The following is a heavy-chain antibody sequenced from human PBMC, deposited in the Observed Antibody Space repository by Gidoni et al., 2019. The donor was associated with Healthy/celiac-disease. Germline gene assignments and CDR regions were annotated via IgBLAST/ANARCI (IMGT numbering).Heavy chain of an antibody. D-gene: IGHD3-22*01. CDR3: ATGYYYDSRGFDY. CDR2: IYTSGST. Sequence: QVQLQESGPGLVKPSQTLSLTCTVSGGSIRSGSYYWSWIRQPAGKGLEWIGRIYTSGSTNYNPSLKSRVTISVDTSKNQFSLKLSSVTAADTAVYYCATGYYYDSRGFDYWGQGTLVTVSS. J-gene: IGHJ4*02. CDR1: GGSIRSGSYY. V-gene: IGHV4-61*02.